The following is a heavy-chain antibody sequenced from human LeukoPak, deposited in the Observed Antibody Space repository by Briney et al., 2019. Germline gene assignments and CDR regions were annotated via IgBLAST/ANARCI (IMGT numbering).Heavy chain of an antibody. V-gene: IGHV1-18*01. Sequence: GASVKVSCKASGYTFTSYGISWVRQAPGQGLEWMGWISAYNGNTNYAQKLQGRVTMTTDTSTSTDYMELRSLRSDDTAVYYCARDRATTVTTWAEIDYWGQGTLVTVSS. CDR2: ISAYNGNT. CDR3: ARDRATTVTTWAEIDY. D-gene: IGHD4-17*01. CDR1: GYTFTSYG. J-gene: IGHJ4*02.